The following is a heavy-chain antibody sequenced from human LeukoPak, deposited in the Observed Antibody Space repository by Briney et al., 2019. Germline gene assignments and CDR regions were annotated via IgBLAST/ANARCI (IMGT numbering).Heavy chain of an antibody. J-gene: IGHJ5*02. CDR2: LYSGGAT. Sequence: GGSLRLSCVASGFSVSGIHMHWVRQAPGKGLEWVSGLYSGGATYYADAMGGRFTITRDHSKNTLYLQLTNLRVDDTAIYYCARGNGNVGGRFDPWGQGTRVTVSS. CDR3: ARGNGNVGGRFDP. D-gene: IGHD4-23*01. CDR1: GFSVSGIH. V-gene: IGHV3-66*01.